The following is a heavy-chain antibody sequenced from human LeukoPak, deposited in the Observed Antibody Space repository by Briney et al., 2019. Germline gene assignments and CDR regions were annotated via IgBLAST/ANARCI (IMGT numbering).Heavy chain of an antibody. Sequence: GGSLRLSCAASGFTFSNFAMTWVRQAPGKGLEWVSSIVGSSSTYYADSLKGRFTISRDNAKNSLYLQMNSLRAEDTAVYYCTRDRAYGSCYYGMDVWGQGTTVTVSS. J-gene: IGHJ6*02. D-gene: IGHD3-10*01. CDR3: TRDRAYGSCYYGMDV. V-gene: IGHV3-21*01. CDR1: GFTFSNFA. CDR2: IVGSSST.